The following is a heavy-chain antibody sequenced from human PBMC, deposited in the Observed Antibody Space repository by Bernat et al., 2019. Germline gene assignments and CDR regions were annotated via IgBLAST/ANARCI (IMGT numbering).Heavy chain of an antibody. CDR3: ARMRQVLNNNYLDY. Sequence: QVYLVESGGGVVQPGTSLRLSCATSGFTFSYHGMHWVRQVPGKGLEWVALIWFDGSQIYYADSVKGRFTISRDNSRNTLYLQMNSLRAEDTGVYHCARMRQVLNNNYLDYWGQRTLVTVSS. V-gene: IGHV3-33*01. J-gene: IGHJ4*02. CDR1: GFTFSYHG. CDR2: IWFDGSQI. D-gene: IGHD3-10*01.